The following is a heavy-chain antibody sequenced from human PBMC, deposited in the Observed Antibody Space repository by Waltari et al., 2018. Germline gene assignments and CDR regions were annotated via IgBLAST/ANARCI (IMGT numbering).Heavy chain of an antibody. V-gene: IGHV4-59*11. J-gene: IGHJ3*02. Sequence: QVQLQESGPGLVKPSETLSLTCTVSGVSMGGHYWVWIRQPPGNGLAWVGYVHPSGNTNYNPSLKSRVSRSSDTSNNQFSLSLTSLTTADTAVYYCAREGDGDKGSAFDIWGHGTMVTVSS. D-gene: IGHD3-10*01. CDR1: GVSMGGHY. CDR2: VHPSGNT. CDR3: AREGDGDKGSAFDI.